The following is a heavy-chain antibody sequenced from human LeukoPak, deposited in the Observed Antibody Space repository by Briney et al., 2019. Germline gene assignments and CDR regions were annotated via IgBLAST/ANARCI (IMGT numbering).Heavy chain of an antibody. CDR3: AKDLPMRG. Sequence: GRSLRLSCAASGFTFSSYGMHWVRQAPGKGLEWVAVISYDGSNKYYADSVKGRFTISRDNSKNTLYLQMNSLRAEDTAVYYCAKDLPMRGWGQGTLVTVSS. CDR2: ISYDGSNK. J-gene: IGHJ4*02. CDR1: GFTFSSYG. V-gene: IGHV3-30*18.